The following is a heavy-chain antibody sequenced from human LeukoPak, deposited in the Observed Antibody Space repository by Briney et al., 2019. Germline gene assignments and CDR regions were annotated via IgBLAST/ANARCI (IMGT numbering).Heavy chain of an antibody. D-gene: IGHD5-12*01. J-gene: IGHJ3*02. CDR3: ARVDRYSGSTDAFDI. Sequence: ASVKVSCKASGYTFTSYGISWVRQAPGQRLEWMGWISAYNGNTNYAQKLQGRVTMTTDTPTSTAYMELRSLRSDDTAVYYCARVDRYSGSTDAFDIWGQGTMVTVSS. V-gene: IGHV1-18*01. CDR2: ISAYNGNT. CDR1: GYTFTSYG.